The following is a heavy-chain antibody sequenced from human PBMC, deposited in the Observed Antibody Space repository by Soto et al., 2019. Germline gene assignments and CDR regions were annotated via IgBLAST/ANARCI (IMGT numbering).Heavy chain of an antibody. CDR3: PRMTRGGVRGVHSRDWFDP. CDR1: GDSLSSYG. D-gene: IGHD3-10*01. CDR2: VIPIFAIA. V-gene: IGHV1-69*01. J-gene: IGHJ5*02. Sequence: QVQLVQSGAEVKKPGSSVKVSCKAFGDSLSSYGISWVRQAPGQGLEWMGGVIPIFAIANHAQKFHGRVTISADDSTSTAYMELSRLRSDDTAVYYFPRMTRGGVRGVHSRDWFDPWGQGTLVTVSS.